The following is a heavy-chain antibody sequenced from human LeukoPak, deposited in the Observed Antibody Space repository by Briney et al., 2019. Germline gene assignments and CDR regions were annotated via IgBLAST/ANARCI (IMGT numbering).Heavy chain of an antibody. CDR2: ISGSGGST. J-gene: IGHJ4*02. V-gene: IGHV3-23*01. D-gene: IGHD6-6*01. CDR3: AHWGSSGPFDY. Sequence: PGGSLRPSRATPGFTFSGHAINWVRQGPGEGPGGVSLISGSGGSTYYADVVKGRFTISRDNSKNALYLRMNSLRAEDTAVYYCAHWGSSGPFDYWGQGTLVTVSS. CDR1: GFTFSGHA.